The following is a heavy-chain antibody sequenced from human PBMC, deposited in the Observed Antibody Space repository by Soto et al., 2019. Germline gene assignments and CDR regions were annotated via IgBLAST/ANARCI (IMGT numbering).Heavy chain of an antibody. J-gene: IGHJ6*02. CDR3: AHKLRSLDATDV. D-gene: IGHD3-3*01. CDR2: IYWNDDK. Sequence: SGPTLVNPTQTLTLTCSFSGFSLTTGGVAVGWIRQPPGKALEWLALIYWNDDKRYSPSLKNRLTVTKDTSKNQVVLTLTNMDPVDTATYYCAHKLRSLDATDVWGQGTTVTVSS. V-gene: IGHV2-5*01. CDR1: GFSLTTGGVA.